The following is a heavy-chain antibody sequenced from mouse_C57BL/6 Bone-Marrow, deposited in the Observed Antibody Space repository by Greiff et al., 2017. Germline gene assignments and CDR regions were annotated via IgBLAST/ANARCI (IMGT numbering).Heavy chain of an antibody. CDR2: IDPEDGET. V-gene: IGHV14-2*01. D-gene: IGHD4-1*01. CDR1: GFNFTDYY. CDR3: ARDWDYSDY. J-gene: IGHJ2*01. Sequence: VQLQQSGAELVKPGASVKLSCTASGFNFTDYYMHWVKQRPEQGLEWIGMIDPEDGETKYAPKFKGKATITADTSSNTAYLQLSSLTSEDTAVYYCARDWDYSDYWGQGTTRTVSS.